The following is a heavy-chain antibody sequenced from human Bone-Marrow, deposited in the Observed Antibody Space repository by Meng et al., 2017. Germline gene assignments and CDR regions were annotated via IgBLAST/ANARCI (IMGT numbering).Heavy chain of an antibody. Sequence: GESLKISCAASGFTFSSYAMSWVRQAPGKGLEWVSAISGSGGSTYYADSVKGRFTISRYNSKNTLYLQMNSLRAEDTAVYYCAKNPYSSSWYSALSDYWGQGTLVTVSS. J-gene: IGHJ4*02. D-gene: IGHD6-13*01. V-gene: IGHV3-23*01. CDR3: AKNPYSSSWYSALSDY. CDR1: GFTFSSYA. CDR2: ISGSGGST.